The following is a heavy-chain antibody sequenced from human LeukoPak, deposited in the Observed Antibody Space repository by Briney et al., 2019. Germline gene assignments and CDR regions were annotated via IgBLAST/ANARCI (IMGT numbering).Heavy chain of an antibody. CDR3: ARPYYDFWSGYYSHYYFDY. V-gene: IGHV5-51*01. J-gene: IGHJ4*02. Sequence: GESLKISCKGSGYSLTSYWIGWVRQMPGKGLEWMGIIYPGDSDTRYSPSFQGQVTISADKSISTAYLQWSSLKASDTAMYYCARPYYDFWSGYYSHYYFDYWGQGTLVTVSS. D-gene: IGHD3-3*01. CDR2: IYPGDSDT. CDR1: GYSLTSYW.